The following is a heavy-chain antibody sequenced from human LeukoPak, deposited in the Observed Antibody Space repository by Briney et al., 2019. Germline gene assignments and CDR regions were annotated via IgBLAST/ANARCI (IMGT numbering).Heavy chain of an antibody. Sequence: GGSLRLSCAASGFTFSSYSMNWVRQAPGKGLEWVSSISSSSSYIYYADSVKGRFTISRDNAKNSLYLQMNSLRAEDTAVYYCARDPPRGWYRGYYFDYWGQGTLVTVSS. V-gene: IGHV3-21*01. CDR3: ARDPPRGWYRGYYFDY. J-gene: IGHJ4*02. CDR2: ISSSSSYI. CDR1: GFTFSSYS. D-gene: IGHD6-19*01.